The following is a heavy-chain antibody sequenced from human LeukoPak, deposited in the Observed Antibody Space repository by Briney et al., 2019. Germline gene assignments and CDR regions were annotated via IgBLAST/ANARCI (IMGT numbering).Heavy chain of an antibody. CDR2: ISGSGFT. CDR1: GFTFSSYA. D-gene: IGHD3-10*01. Sequence: PGGSLRLSCAASGFTFSSYAMSWVRQAPGKGLEWVSAISGSGFTYYADSVKGRFTISRDNAKNSLYLQMNSLRAEDTAAYYCARDDPVRGVPLDYWGQGTLVTVSS. V-gene: IGHV3-23*01. CDR3: ARDDPVRGVPLDY. J-gene: IGHJ4*02.